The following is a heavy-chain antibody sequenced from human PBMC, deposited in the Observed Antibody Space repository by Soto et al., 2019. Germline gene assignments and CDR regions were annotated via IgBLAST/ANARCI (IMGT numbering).Heavy chain of an antibody. CDR1: GGPFSGYY. J-gene: IGHJ4*02. Sequence: SETXSLTCAVDGGPFSGYYWSWIRQPPGKGLEWIGEINHSGSTNYNPSLKSRVTISVDTSKNQFSLKLSSVTAADTAVYYCARSRYGSGYVPIRYFDYWGQGTLVTVSS. V-gene: IGHV4-34*01. D-gene: IGHD5-12*01. CDR2: INHSGST. CDR3: ARSRYGSGYVPIRYFDY.